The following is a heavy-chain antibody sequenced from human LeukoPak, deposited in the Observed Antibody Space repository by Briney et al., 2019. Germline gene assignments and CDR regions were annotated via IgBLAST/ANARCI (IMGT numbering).Heavy chain of an antibody. CDR1: GGTFSSYA. J-gene: IGHJ5*02. D-gene: IGHD2-2*01. Sequence: ASVKVSCKASGGTFSSYAISWVRQAPGQGLEWMGWISAYNGNTNYAQKLQGRVTMTTDTSTSTAYMELRSLRSDDTAVYYCARDEAVVVPAARSGFDPWGQGTLVTVSS. CDR3: ARDEAVVVPAARSGFDP. V-gene: IGHV1-18*01. CDR2: ISAYNGNT.